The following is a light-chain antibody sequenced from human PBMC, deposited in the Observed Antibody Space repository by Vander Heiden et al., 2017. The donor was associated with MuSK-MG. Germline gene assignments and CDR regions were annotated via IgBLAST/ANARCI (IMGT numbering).Light chain of an antibody. J-gene: IGKJ3*01. V-gene: IGKV1-39*01. CDR1: QTISTY. Sequence: VGDRVTITCRASQTISTYLNWYQHKPGKAPKLLIYAASRLQSGVPARFSGRGSGTEFTLTSSRLQPEDLATYFWQQSYSTFTFGPGTKVDIK. CDR2: AAS. CDR3: QQSYSTFT.